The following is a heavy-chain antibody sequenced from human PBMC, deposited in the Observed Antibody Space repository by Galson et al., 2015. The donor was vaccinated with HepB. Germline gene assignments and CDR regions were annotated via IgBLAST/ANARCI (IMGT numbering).Heavy chain of an antibody. D-gene: IGHD6-6*01. Sequence: SLRLSCAASGFTFRTYAMSWVRQPPAKGLEWVSGISANVAYTYYADSVKGRFTISRDNSKNTLYLQMNTLRAEDTAVYYCAKRLYSSTSSDLDYWGQGTLVTVSS. J-gene: IGHJ4*02. CDR2: ISANVAYT. CDR3: AKRLYSSTSSDLDY. CDR1: GFTFRTYA. V-gene: IGHV3-23*01.